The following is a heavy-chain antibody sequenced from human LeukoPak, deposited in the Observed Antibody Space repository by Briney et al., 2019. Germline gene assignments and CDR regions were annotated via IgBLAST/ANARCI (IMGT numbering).Heavy chain of an antibody. CDR1: GDSFSFSY. Sequence: SETLSLTCAVSGDSFSFSYWSWIRQPPGKGLEWIGYVFHTGDSNFNPSLKRRVTMSLDTSKNQLSLRLTSVTAADTAVYYCARHPFATPFDRWGRGTLVTVSS. CDR3: ARHPFATPFDR. CDR2: VFHTGDS. J-gene: IGHJ5*02. D-gene: IGHD2-15*01. V-gene: IGHV4-59*08.